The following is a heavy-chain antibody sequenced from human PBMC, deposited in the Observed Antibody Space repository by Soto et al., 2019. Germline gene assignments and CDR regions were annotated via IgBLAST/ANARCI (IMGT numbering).Heavy chain of an antibody. CDR1: GDSVSSNSAA. D-gene: IGHD6-19*01. Sequence: SQTLALACGISGDSVSSNSAACNFIRQSPSRGLEWLGRTYYRSNWYNDYAVSVKSRITINPDTSKNQFSLQLNSVTPEDTAVYYCARGESISVAWFDYWGQGTLVTVSS. J-gene: IGHJ4*02. V-gene: IGHV6-1*01. CDR2: TYYRSNWYN. CDR3: ARGESISVAWFDY.